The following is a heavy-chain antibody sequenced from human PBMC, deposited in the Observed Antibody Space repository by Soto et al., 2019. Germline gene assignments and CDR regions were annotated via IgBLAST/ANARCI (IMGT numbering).Heavy chain of an antibody. V-gene: IGHV3-33*01. J-gene: IGHJ6*02. CDR3: ARGGRAARQSGIRYYYYGMDV. CDR1: GFTFSSYG. D-gene: IGHD6-6*01. CDR2: IWYDGSNK. Sequence: GGSLRLSCAASGFTFSSYGMHWVRQAPGKGLEWVAVIWYDGSNKYYADSVKGRFTISRDNSKNTLYLQMNSLRAEDTAVYYCARGGRAARQSGIRYYYYGMDVWGQGTTVTVSS.